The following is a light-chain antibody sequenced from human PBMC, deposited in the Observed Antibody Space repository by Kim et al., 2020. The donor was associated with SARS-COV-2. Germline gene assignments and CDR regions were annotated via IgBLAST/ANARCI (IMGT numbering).Light chain of an antibody. CDR1: QSVSSTY. V-gene: IGKV3-20*01. CDR2: DAS. CDR3: QQYHTSRT. Sequence: VLTQSPGTLSLSPGERATLSCRASQSVSSTYLAWYQQKPGQAPRLLMSDASTRATGIPDRFSGSGSETDFTLTISRLEPEDFAVYYCQQYHTSRTFGQGTKVDIK. J-gene: IGKJ1*01.